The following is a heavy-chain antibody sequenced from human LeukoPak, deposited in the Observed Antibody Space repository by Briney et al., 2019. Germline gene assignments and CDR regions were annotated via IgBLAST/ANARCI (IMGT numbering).Heavy chain of an antibody. J-gene: IGHJ4*02. D-gene: IGHD3-16*01. Sequence: SETLSLTCTVSGGSISSSSYYWGWIRQPPGKGLEWIGSIYYSGNTYYNPSLKSRVTISVDTSKNQFSLKLSSVTAADTAVYYCARSRQGGPDYWGQGTLVTVSS. CDR3: ARSRQGGPDY. CDR2: IYYSGNT. CDR1: GGSISSSSYY. V-gene: IGHV4-39*07.